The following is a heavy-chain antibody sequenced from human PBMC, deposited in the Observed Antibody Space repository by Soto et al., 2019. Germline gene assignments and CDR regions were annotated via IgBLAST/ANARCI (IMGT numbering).Heavy chain of an antibody. CDR1: GYTFTGYY. Sequence: ASVKVSCKASGYTFTGYYMHWVRQAPGQGLEWMGWINPNSGGTNYAQKFQGRVTMTRDTSISTAYMELSRLRSDDTAVYYCARDSTSYYGSGSSTFDYWGQGTLVTVS. J-gene: IGHJ4*02. V-gene: IGHV1-2*02. CDR3: ARDSTSYYGSGSSTFDY. D-gene: IGHD3-10*01. CDR2: INPNSGGT.